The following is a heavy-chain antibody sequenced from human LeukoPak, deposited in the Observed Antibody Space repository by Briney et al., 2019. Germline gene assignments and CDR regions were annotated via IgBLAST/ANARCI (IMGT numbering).Heavy chain of an antibody. V-gene: IGHV4-34*01. CDR1: GGSFSGYY. Sequence: SETLSLTCAVYGGSFSGYYWSWIRQPPGKGLGWIGEINHSGSTNYTSSLKSRVTISVDTSKNQFSLKLSSVTAADTAVYYCASTYYDILTGPEFSFDYWGQGTLVTVSS. CDR2: INHSGST. CDR3: ASTYYDILTGPEFSFDY. D-gene: IGHD3-9*01. J-gene: IGHJ4*02.